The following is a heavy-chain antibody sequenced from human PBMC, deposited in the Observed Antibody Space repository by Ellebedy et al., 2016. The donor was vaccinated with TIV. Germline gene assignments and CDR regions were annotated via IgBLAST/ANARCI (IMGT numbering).Heavy chain of an antibody. Sequence: GESLKISCAASGFTFSSYTMHWVRQVPGKGLEWVALVSYDGSSNYYADSVKGRFTISRDNSKNTLSLQMNSLRGEDSAVYYCAPTQRSEWEIPHWYFDLWGRGTLVTVSS. CDR3: APTQRSEWEIPHWYFDL. CDR2: VSYDGSSN. D-gene: IGHD1-26*01. CDR1: GFTFSSYT. V-gene: IGHV3-30*04. J-gene: IGHJ2*01.